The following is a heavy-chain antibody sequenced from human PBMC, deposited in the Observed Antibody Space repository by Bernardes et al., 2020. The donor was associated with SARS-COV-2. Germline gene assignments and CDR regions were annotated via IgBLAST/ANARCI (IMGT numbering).Heavy chain of an antibody. J-gene: IGHJ5*02. CDR1: GGSISSSSYY. D-gene: IGHD3-10*01. V-gene: IGHV4-39*01. CDR3: ARHGQVVYYYGSGSSGWFDP. Sequence: SETLSLTCTVSGGSISSSSYYWGWIRQPPGKGLEWIGSIYYSGSTYYNPSLKSRVTISVDTSKNQFSLKLSSVTAADTAVYYCARHGQVVYYYGSGSSGWFDPWGQGTLVTVSS. CDR2: IYYSGST.